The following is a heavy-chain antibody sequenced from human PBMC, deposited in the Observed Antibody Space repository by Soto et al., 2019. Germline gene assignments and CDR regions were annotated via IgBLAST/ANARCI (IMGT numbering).Heavy chain of an antibody. Sequence: SETLSLTCTVSGGSISSNNYYWAWIRQPPGKGLEWIGSLYYSGSTYYNPSLKSRVTISVDTSKNQFSLKVTSVTAADTAVYYCARHYSSGWDYFDYWGQGTLVTVSS. J-gene: IGHJ4*02. V-gene: IGHV4-39*01. CDR1: GGSISSNNYY. CDR2: LYYSGST. D-gene: IGHD6-19*01. CDR3: ARHYSSGWDYFDY.